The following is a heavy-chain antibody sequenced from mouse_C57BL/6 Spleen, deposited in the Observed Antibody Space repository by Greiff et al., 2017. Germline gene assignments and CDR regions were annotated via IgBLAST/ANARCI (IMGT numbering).Heavy chain of an antibody. J-gene: IGHJ2*01. V-gene: IGHV1-15*01. Sequence: QVQLQQSGAELVRPGASVTLSCKASGYTFTDYEMHWVKQTPVHGLEWIGAIDPETGGTAYNQKFKGKAILTADKSSSTAYMELRSLTSEDSAVYYGTREGSPYDFDYGGQGTTLTVSS. CDR2: IDPETGGT. CDR1: GYTFTDYE. CDR3: TREGSPYDFDY. D-gene: IGHD2-14*01.